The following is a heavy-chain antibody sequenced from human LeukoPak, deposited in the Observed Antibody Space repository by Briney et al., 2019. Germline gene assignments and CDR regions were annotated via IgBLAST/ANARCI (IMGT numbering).Heavy chain of an antibody. CDR3: AKDSCGGDCYSFDY. CDR1: GFTFSSYE. CDR2: ILNSGTTT. J-gene: IGHJ4*02. V-gene: IGHV3-48*03. Sequence: GGSLRLSCAASGFTFSSYEMNWVRQAPGKGLEWVSYILNSGTTTYYADSVKGRFTISRDSSKNTLYLQMNSLRAEDTAVYYCAKDSCGGDCYSFDYWGQGTLVTVSS. D-gene: IGHD2-21*02.